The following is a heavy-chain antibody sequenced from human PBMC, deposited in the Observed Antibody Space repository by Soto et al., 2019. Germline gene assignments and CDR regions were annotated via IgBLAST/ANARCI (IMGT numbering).Heavy chain of an antibody. D-gene: IGHD3-3*01. Sequence: SETLSLTCAVYGGSFSGYYWSWIRQPPGKGLEWIGEINHSGSTNYNPSLKSRVTISVDTSKNQFSLKLSSVTAADTAVYYCARGGWGLEWLLKNYSYMDVWAKGTTVTVSS. V-gene: IGHV4-34*01. J-gene: IGHJ6*03. CDR2: INHSGST. CDR3: ARGGWGLEWLLKNYSYMDV. CDR1: GGSFSGYY.